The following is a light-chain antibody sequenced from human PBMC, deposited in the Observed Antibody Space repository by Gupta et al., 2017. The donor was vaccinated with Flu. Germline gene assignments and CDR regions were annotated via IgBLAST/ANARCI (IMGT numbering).Light chain of an antibody. J-gene: IGLJ2*01. Sequence: ITVSSTGTSSDVGSNKDVSWYQQHPGEAPKLVIFEVSNRPSGVSERFSGSKSGNAASMTISGLQADDAADYYYSSYTNTNTLVVFGGGTKLTVL. CDR2: EVS. V-gene: IGLV2-14*01. CDR3: SSYTNTNTLVV. CDR1: SSDVGSNKD.